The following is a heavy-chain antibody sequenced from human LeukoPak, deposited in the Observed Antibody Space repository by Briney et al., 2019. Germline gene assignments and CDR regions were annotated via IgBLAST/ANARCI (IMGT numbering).Heavy chain of an antibody. CDR3: ARRYYDYVWGSYRGGTPSLYFDY. J-gene: IGHJ4*02. V-gene: IGHV4-34*01. Sequence: PSETLSLTCTVSGVSISSYYWSWIRQPPGKGLEWIGEINHSGSTNYNPSLKSRVTISVDTSKNQFSLKLSSVTAADTAVYYCARRYYDYVWGSYRGGTPSLYFDYWGQGTLVTVSS. CDR2: INHSGST. D-gene: IGHD3-16*02. CDR1: GVSISSYY.